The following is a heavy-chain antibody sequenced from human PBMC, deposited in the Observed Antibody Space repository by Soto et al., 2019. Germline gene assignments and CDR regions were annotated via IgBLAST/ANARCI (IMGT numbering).Heavy chain of an antibody. D-gene: IGHD3-10*01. V-gene: IGHV4-59*01. Sequence: SETLSLTCTVSGGSISSYYWSWIRQPPGKGLEWIGYIYYSGSTNYNPSLKNRVTISVDTSKNQFSLSLSSVTAADTGVYYCARETGSGSYYDYWGQGALVTVSS. CDR3: ARETGSGSYYDY. CDR1: GGSISSYY. J-gene: IGHJ4*02. CDR2: IYYSGST.